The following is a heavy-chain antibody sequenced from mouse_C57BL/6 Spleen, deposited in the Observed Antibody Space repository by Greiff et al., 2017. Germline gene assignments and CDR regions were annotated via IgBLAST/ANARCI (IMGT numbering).Heavy chain of an antibody. CDR1: GFTFSDYG. CDR3: ARGNYYGPWFAY. CDR2: ISSGSSTI. Sequence: DVMLVESGGGLVKPGGSLKLSCAASGFTFSDYGMHWVRQAPGKGLEWVAYISSGSSTIYYADTVKGRFTISRDNAKNTLFLQMTSLRSEDTAMYYCARGNYYGPWFAYGGQGTLVTVSA. D-gene: IGHD1-2*01. V-gene: IGHV5-17*01. J-gene: IGHJ3*01.